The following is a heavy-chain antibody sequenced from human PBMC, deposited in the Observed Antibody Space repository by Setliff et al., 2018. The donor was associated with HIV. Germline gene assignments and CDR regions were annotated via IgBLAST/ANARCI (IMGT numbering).Heavy chain of an antibody. D-gene: IGHD1-1*01. J-gene: IGHJ4*02. Sequence: VASVKVSCKDSGYRFTSYAMNWVRQAPGQGLEWMGWIYTHTGNPTYVQGFTGRSVFSLHTSVSTAYLQISSLKAEDTAVYYCARGELDLDYWGQGTLVTVSS. V-gene: IGHV7-4-1*02. CDR1: GYRFTSYA. CDR2: IYTHTGNP. CDR3: ARGELDLDY.